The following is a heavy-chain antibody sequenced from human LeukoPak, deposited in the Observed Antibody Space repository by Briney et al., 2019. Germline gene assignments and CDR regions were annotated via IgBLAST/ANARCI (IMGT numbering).Heavy chain of an antibody. CDR1: GFTFSSYG. V-gene: IGHV1-2*02. CDR2: INPNSGGT. J-gene: IGHJ1*01. Sequence: GGSLRLSCAAPGFTFSSYGMHWVRQAPGKGLEWMGWINPNSGGTNYAQKFQGRVTMTRDTSISTAYMELSRLRSDDTAVYYCARIRIAVAGEYFQHWGQGTLVTVSS. D-gene: IGHD6-19*01. CDR3: ARIRIAVAGEYFQH.